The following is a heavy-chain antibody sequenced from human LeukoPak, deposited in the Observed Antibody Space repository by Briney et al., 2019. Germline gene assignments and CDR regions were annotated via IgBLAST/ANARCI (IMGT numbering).Heavy chain of an antibody. V-gene: IGHV1-24*01. CDR3: ATARASTDAWYYFDY. D-gene: IGHD2-2*01. Sequence: ASVKVSCKVSGYTLTELSMHWVRQAPGKGLEWMGGFDPEDGETIYAQKLHGRVTMTEDTSTDTAYMELSSLRSEDTAVYYCATARASTDAWYYFDYWGQGTLVTVSS. CDR1: GYTLTELS. J-gene: IGHJ4*02. CDR2: FDPEDGET.